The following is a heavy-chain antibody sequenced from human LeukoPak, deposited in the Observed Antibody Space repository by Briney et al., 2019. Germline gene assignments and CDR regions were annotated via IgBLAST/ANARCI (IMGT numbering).Heavy chain of an antibody. V-gene: IGHV4-34*01. Sequence: AESLSLTCAASGGTFSSYYMSWIRQPPGRGLEWIAEINRSGSTNYNASLKSRVTISVDTSKNQFYLQLNCVSAADTAVYYCARHRRKYSYGYWIPNGGATSYSFDYWDQGALVTVSS. CDR2: INRSGST. J-gene: IGHJ4*02. CDR1: GGTFSSYY. CDR3: ARHRRKYSYGYWIPNGGATSYSFDY. D-gene: IGHD5-18*01.